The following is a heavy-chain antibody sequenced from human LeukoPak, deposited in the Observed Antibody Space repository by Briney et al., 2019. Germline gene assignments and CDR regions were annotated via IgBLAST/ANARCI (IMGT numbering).Heavy chain of an antibody. CDR2: IIPIFGTA. J-gene: IGHJ3*02. CDR3: AREDRVDDYGDYDAFDI. V-gene: IGHV1-69*13. D-gene: IGHD4-17*01. CDR1: GGTFSSYA. Sequence: ASVKVSCKASGGTFSSYAISWVRQAPGQGLEWMGGIIPIFGTANYAQKFQGRVTITADESTSTAYMELSSLRSEDTAVYYCAREDRVDDYGDYDAFDIWGQGTMVTVSS.